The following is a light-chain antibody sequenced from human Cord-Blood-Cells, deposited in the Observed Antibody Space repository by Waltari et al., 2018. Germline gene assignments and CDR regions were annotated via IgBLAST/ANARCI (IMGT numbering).Light chain of an antibody. V-gene: IGKV1-5*01. CDR1: QSISSW. Sequence: DIQMTQSPSTLSASVGDRVTITCRASQSISSWLAWYQQKPGQAPKLLIYEASNLESGVRSRFSGSCSGTEFTLAIIGLRPDDFATYYCQHYNSYSQSVLVTFGGGTKVEIK. CDR3: QHYNSYSQSVLVT. CDR2: EAS. J-gene: IGKJ4*02.